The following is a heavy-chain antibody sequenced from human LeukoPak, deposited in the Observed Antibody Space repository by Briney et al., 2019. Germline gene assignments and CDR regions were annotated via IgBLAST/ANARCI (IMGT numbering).Heavy chain of an antibody. V-gene: IGHV3-53*01. CDR2: IYSGGST. Sequence: PGGSLRLSCAASGFTVSSNYMSWVRQAPGKGLEWVSVIYSGGSTYYADSVKGRFTISRDNSKNTLYLQMNSLRAEDTAVYYCARDMGDYGDYVFDYWGQGTLVTVSS. D-gene: IGHD4-17*01. CDR3: ARDMGDYGDYVFDY. J-gene: IGHJ4*02. CDR1: GFTVSSNY.